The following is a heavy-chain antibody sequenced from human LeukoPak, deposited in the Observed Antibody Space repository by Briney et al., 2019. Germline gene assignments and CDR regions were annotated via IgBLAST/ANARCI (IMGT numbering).Heavy chain of an antibody. CDR1: GFTVSSNY. Sequence: GGSLRLSCAASGFTVSSNYMSWVRPAPGKGLEWVSVIYSGGSTYYADSVKGRFTISRDNSKNTLHLQMNSLRAEDTAVYYCAREPHSGSYYYDYWGQGTLVTVSS. V-gene: IGHV3-66*01. J-gene: IGHJ4*02. D-gene: IGHD1-26*01. CDR2: IYSGGST. CDR3: AREPHSGSYYYDY.